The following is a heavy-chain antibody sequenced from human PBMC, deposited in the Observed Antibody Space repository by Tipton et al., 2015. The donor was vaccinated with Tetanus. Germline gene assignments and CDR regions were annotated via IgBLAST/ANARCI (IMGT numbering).Heavy chain of an antibody. Sequence: SLRLSCAASGFIFSNYAMHWVRQAPGKGLEWVALISYDGSNICYADSVKGRFTISRDDSKETVYLQMSSLRAEDTAMYYCVTVNFPNYYHYGMDVWGQGTTVTVSS. CDR2: ISYDGSNI. CDR1: GFIFSNYA. J-gene: IGHJ6*02. CDR3: VTVNFPNYYHYGMDV. D-gene: IGHD1-1*01. V-gene: IGHV3-30*03.